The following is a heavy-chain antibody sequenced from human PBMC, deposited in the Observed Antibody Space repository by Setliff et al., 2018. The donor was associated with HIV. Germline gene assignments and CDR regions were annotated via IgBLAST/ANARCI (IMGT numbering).Heavy chain of an antibody. D-gene: IGHD2-15*01. Sequence: LRLSCVASGFTFSDYNMNWVPQAPGKGLEWVSSISSSSTIYYADSVKGRFTNSRDNAKNSLYLQMNSLRAEDTAVYYCARTVVTIVDYWGQGTLVTVSS. CDR2: ISSSSTI. CDR3: ARTVVTIVDY. V-gene: IGHV3-11*04. J-gene: IGHJ4*02. CDR1: GFTFSDYN.